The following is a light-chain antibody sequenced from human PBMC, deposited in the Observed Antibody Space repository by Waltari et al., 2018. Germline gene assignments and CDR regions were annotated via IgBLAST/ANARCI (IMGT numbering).Light chain of an antibody. CDR2: AAS. V-gene: IGKV3-11*01. J-gene: IGKJ2*01. Sequence: EIVLTQSPATLSLSPGERATLSCRASQSVRTSLAWYQQKPGHAPRLLIYAASNRATGIPARFSGSGSGTDFTLTISTLEPEDFAVYYCHQRSSWPRTFGQGTKLESK. CDR1: QSVRTS. CDR3: HQRSSWPRT.